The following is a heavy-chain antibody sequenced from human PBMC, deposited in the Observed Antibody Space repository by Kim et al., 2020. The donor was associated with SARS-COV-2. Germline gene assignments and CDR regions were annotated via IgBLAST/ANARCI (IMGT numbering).Heavy chain of an antibody. CDR1: GFTFSSYG. J-gene: IGHJ3*02. CDR2: ISYDGSNK. D-gene: IGHD3-22*01. CDR3: AKAERIYYDSSGYYPHDAFDI. V-gene: IGHV3-30*18. Sequence: GGSLRLSCAASGFTFSSYGMHWVRQAPGKGLEWVAVISYDGSNKYYADSVKGRFTISRDNSKNTLYLQMNSLRAEDTAVYYCAKAERIYYDSSGYYPHDAFDIWGQGTMVTVSS.